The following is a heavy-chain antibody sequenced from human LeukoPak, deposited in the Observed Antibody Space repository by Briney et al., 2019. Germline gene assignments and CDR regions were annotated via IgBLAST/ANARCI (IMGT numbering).Heavy chain of an antibody. D-gene: IGHD3-22*01. CDR2: ISSSSYI. Sequence: GGSLRLSCAASGFTFSSHTMNWVRQAPGKGLEWVSSISSSSYIYYADSVKGRFTISRDNAKKSLYLEMNSLRAEDTAVYYCARQSSGYSFFDYWGQGTLVTVSS. CDR3: ARQSSGYSFFDY. V-gene: IGHV3-21*01. J-gene: IGHJ4*02. CDR1: GFTFSSHT.